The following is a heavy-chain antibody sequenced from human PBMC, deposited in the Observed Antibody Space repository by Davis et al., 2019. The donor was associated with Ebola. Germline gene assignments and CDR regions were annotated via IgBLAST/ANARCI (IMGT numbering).Heavy chain of an antibody. D-gene: IGHD1-26*01. J-gene: IGHJ4*02. CDR2: ITGSGGST. Sequence: PGGSLRLSCVASGFTFSSYSMTWVRQAPGKHLEWVSAITGSGGSTYYADSVKDRFTISRDNSKSTLYLQMNRLRAEDTAVYYCEWAGYWGQGTLVTVSS. CDR1: GFTFSSYS. CDR3: EWAGY. V-gene: IGHV3-23*01.